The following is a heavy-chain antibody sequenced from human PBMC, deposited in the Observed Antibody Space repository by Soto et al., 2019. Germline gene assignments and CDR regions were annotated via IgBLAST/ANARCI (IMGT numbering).Heavy chain of an antibody. CDR2: IWYDGGNK. Sequence: GGSLRLSCAASGFIFSNYGVHWVRQAPGKGLEWVAVIWYDGGNKYYADSVKGRFTISRDNSKNTLYLQMNSLRAEDTAVYYCARDLSNSWYLDSWGQGTLVTVSS. V-gene: IGHV3-33*01. CDR3: ARDLSNSWYLDS. CDR1: GFIFSNYG. J-gene: IGHJ4*02. D-gene: IGHD6-13*01.